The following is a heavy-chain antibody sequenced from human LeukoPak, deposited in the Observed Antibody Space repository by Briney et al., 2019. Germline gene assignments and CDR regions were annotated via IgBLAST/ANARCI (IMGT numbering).Heavy chain of an antibody. CDR2: IYSGGST. J-gene: IGHJ5*02. D-gene: IGHD3-10*01. CDR1: GFTVSSNY. Sequence: GGSLRLSCAASGFTVSSNYMSWVRQAPGKGLEWVSVIYSGGSTYYADSVKGRFTISRDNSKNTLYLQMNSLRAEDTAVYYCASLDLGDWFDPWGQGTLVTVSS. V-gene: IGHV3-53*01. CDR3: ASLDLGDWFDP.